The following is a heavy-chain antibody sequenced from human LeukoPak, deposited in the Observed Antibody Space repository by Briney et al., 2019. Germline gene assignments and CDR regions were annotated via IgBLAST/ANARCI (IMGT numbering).Heavy chain of an antibody. CDR1: GGTFSSYA. J-gene: IGHJ4*02. D-gene: IGHD2-21*02. CDR2: IIPIFGTA. CDR3: ARDFRSALRIGPPSDY. Sequence: SVKVSCKASGGTFSSYAISWVRQAPGQGLEWMGGIIPIFGTANYAQKLQGRVTMTTDTSTSTAYMELRSLRSDDTAVYYCARDFRSALRIGPPSDYWGQGTLVTVSS. V-gene: IGHV1-69*05.